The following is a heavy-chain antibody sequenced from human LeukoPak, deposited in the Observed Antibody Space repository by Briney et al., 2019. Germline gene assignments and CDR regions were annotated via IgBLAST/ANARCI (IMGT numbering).Heavy chain of an antibody. D-gene: IGHD3-3*01. Sequence: PSETLSLTCAVYGGSFSGYYWSWIRQPPGKGLEWIGEINHSGSTNYNPSLKSRVTISVDTSKNQLSLKLSSVTAADTAVYYCARDLRFLEWLQHDGMDVWGQGTTVTVSS. CDR3: ARDLRFLEWLQHDGMDV. CDR2: INHSGST. V-gene: IGHV4-34*01. J-gene: IGHJ6*02. CDR1: GGSFSGYY.